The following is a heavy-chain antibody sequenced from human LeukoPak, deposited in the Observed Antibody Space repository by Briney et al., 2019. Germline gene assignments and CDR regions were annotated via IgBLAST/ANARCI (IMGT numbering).Heavy chain of an antibody. CDR2: LKYDGIDK. Sequence: PGGSLRLSCAASGFTFSRYWMTWVRQAPGEELEWVANLKYDGIDKYHVDFVKGRFTISRDKANSALYLQMNSLRAEDTAVYYWARAVGPFDYWGQGTLVTVSS. D-gene: IGHD6-19*01. CDR1: GFTFSRYW. J-gene: IGHJ4*02. CDR3: ARAVGPFDY. V-gene: IGHV3-7*02.